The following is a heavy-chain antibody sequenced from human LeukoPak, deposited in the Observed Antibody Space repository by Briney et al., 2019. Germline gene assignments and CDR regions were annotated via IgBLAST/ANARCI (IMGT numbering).Heavy chain of an antibody. Sequence: SVKVSCKASGGTFSSYAISWVRQAPGQGLEWMGRIIPILGIANYAQKFQGRVTITADKSTSTAYMELSSLRSEDTAVYYCARAPFSIAGGSWPLYYYMDVWGKGTTVTVSS. CDR2: IIPILGIA. CDR1: GGTFSSYA. V-gene: IGHV1-69*04. D-gene: IGHD6-6*01. J-gene: IGHJ6*03. CDR3: ARAPFSIAGGSWPLYYYMDV.